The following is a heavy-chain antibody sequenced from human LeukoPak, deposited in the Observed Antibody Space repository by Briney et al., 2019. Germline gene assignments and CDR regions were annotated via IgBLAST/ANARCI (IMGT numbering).Heavy chain of an antibody. Sequence: PSETLSLTCTVSGGSISSYYWSWIRQPPGKGLEWIGYIYYSGSIDYNPSLKSRVTISVDTSKNQFSLNLSSVAAADTAVYYCARYYGSRILGYYMDVWGKGTTVTVSS. CDR3: ARYYGSRILGYYMDV. J-gene: IGHJ6*03. CDR2: IYYSGSI. CDR1: GGSISSYY. D-gene: IGHD3-10*01. V-gene: IGHV4-59*12.